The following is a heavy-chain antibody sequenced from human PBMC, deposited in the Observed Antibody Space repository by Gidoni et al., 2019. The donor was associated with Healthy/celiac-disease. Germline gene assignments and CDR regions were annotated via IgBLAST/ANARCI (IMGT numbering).Heavy chain of an antibody. V-gene: IGHV3-23*01. J-gene: IGHJ4*02. CDR1: GFTFSSHD. CDR2: ISGSGGST. D-gene: IGHD3-10*01. Sequence: EVQLLESGGGLVQPGGSLRLSCAASGFTFSSHDMSWVRQAPGKGLEWVSAISGSGGSTYYADAVKGRFTISRDNSKNTLYLQMNSLRAEDTAVYYCAKDIKFKPEDYYGSGSYYRYWGQGTLVTVSS. CDR3: AKDIKFKPEDYYGSGSYYRY.